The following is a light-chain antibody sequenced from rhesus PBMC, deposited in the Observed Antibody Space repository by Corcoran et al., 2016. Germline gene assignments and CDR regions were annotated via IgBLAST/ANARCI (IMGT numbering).Light chain of an antibody. CDR2: KAS. J-gene: IGKJ4*01. V-gene: IGKV1-22*01. CDR1: QSISSW. CDR3: LQYSSSPLT. Sequence: DIQMTQSPSSLSASVGDTVTITCRASQSISSWLDWYQQKPGKAPKVLLYKASSLQSGVPSRFRGSGSVTDFTLTIRSLQPEDFANYYCLQYSSSPLTFGGGTKVEIK.